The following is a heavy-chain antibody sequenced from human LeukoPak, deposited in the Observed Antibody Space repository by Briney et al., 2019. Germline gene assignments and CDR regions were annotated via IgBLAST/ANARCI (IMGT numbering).Heavy chain of an antibody. CDR1: GFTFSSYA. CDR2: ISGSGGST. Sequence: GGSLRLSCAASGFTFSSYAMSWVRQAPGKGLEWVSAISGSGGSTYYADSVKGRFTISRDNSKNTLYLQMNSLRAEDTAVYYCAKDLSLIVGATGAFDIWGQGTMVTVSS. D-gene: IGHD1-26*01. J-gene: IGHJ3*02. V-gene: IGHV3-23*01. CDR3: AKDLSLIVGATGAFDI.